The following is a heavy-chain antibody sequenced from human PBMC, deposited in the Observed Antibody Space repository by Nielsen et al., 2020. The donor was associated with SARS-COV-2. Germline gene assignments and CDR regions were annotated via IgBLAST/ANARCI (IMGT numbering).Heavy chain of an antibody. V-gene: IGHV3-23*01. CDR3: AKDGVVRGDALDL. D-gene: IGHD3-10*01. CDR2: VSASGGST. J-gene: IGHJ3*01. Sequence: GESLKISCAASGFTFNIYAMAWVRRAPGRGLQWVTGVSASGGSTYYTDSVKGRFSISRDNSKNTLFLQMHSLRVEDTAVYYCAKDGVVRGDALDLWGQGTMVIVSS. CDR1: GFTFNIYA.